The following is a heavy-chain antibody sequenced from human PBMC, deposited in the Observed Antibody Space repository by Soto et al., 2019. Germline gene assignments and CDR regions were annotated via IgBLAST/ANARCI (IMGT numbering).Heavy chain of an antibody. V-gene: IGHV3-33*01. D-gene: IGHD5-12*01. CDR3: ARVSAPTIRTEHYFDY. CDR1: GFTFSHYA. Sequence: PGGSLRLSCAASGFTFSHYAMHWVRQAPGKGLEWVAVIWYDGSNKYYADSVKGRFTISRDNSKNSLYLQMSSLRAEDTAVYYCARVSAPTIRTEHYFDYWGQGTLVTVSS. CDR2: IWYDGSNK. J-gene: IGHJ4*02.